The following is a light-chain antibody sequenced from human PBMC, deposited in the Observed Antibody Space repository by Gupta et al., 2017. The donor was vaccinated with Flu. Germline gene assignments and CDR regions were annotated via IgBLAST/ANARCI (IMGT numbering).Light chain of an antibody. J-gene: IGKJ4*01. CDR3: QQRSSWHALT. V-gene: IGKV3D-11*01. Sequence: EIVLTQSPATLSLSPGERATLSCRASQGVSSYLAWCQQKPGQAPRLLIYDASNRATGIPARFSGSGPGTDFTLTISSLEPEDFAVYYCQQRSSWHALTFGGGTKVEIK. CDR1: QGVSSY. CDR2: DAS.